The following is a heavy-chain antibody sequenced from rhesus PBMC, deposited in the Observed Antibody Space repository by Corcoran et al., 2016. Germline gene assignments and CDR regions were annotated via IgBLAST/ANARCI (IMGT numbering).Heavy chain of an antibody. CDR2: IDGNSAST. V-gene: IGHV4-73*01. CDR3: ARERIWTGYCTFDY. D-gene: IGHD3-3*01. CDR1: GGSISGYY. J-gene: IGHJ4*01. Sequence: QVKLQQWGEGLVKPSETLSLTCAVSGGSISGYYWSWIRLPPGKGLEWIGNIDGNSASTNYNPSLKNRVTISKDTSKNQFSLKLSSVTAADTAVYYCARERIWTGYCTFDYWGQGVLVTVSS.